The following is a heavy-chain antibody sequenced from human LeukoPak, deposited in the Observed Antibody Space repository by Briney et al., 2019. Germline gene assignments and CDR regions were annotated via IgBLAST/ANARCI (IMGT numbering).Heavy chain of an antibody. V-gene: IGHV3-30*02. CDR1: GFTFSTYG. D-gene: IGHD4-17*01. Sequence: GGSLRLSCAASGFTFSTYGMHWVRQAPGKGLEWVAFIRYDGSTKYYADSVKGRFTISRDNSKNTLSLQMNSLRAEDSAVYYCARSPVYYGDYPSTYAFDIWGQGTMVIVSS. J-gene: IGHJ3*02. CDR3: ARSPVYYGDYPSTYAFDI. CDR2: IRYDGSTK.